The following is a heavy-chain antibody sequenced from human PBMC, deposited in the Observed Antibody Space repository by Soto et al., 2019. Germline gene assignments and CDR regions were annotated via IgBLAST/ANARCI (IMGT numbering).Heavy chain of an antibody. CDR2: IITLFGTA. Sequence: VQLMQSGAEVKQPGSSVKVSCKASGGTFSSHSINWVRQAPGQGLEWMGGIITLFGTANYAQNFQGRVTITADQATSTAYRELNSLRADDTAVDYCAREVGYGDFSAALLDGGQGTLVTVSS. CDR3: AREVGYGDFSAALLD. V-gene: IGHV1-69*01. J-gene: IGHJ4*02. CDR1: GGTFSSHS. D-gene: IGHD4-17*01.